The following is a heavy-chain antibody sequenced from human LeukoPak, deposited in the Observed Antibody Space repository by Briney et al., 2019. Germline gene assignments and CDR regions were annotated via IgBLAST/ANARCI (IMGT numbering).Heavy chain of an antibody. J-gene: IGHJ4*02. CDR3: AREGSYCVGGDCYSFDF. Sequence: GASVKLSCKASGYTFTSHYVHWVRQAPGQGLEWMGVIHPSGGSARSAQRFQGRLSLTRDTSTSTVYMEMSRLTSDDTAVYYCAREGSYCVGGDCYSFDFWGQGTLITVSS. D-gene: IGHD2-21*02. V-gene: IGHV1-46*01. CDR2: IHPSGGSA. CDR1: GYTFTSHY.